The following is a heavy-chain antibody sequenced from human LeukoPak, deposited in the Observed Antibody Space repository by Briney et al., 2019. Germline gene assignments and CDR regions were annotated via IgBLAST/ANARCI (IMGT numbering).Heavy chain of an antibody. CDR2: IKQDGSDK. J-gene: IGHJ4*02. V-gene: IGHV3-7*05. CDR1: GFTFNNYW. Sequence: GGSLRLSCVASGFTFNNYWMRWVRQAPGKGLEWVASIKQDGSDKYYVDSVRGRFTISRDNAKNSLYLQMSSLRAGDTAVYYCARGDMTADYWGRRSMVAVSS. D-gene: IGHD3-9*01. CDR3: ARGDMTADY.